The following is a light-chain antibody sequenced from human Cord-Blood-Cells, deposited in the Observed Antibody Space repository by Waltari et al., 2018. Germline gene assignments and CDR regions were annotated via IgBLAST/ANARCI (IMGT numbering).Light chain of an antibody. CDR1: QSISSY. V-gene: IGKV1-39*01. CDR2: AAS. Sequence: DIQMTQSPSSLSASVGDRVTITCRASQSISSYLNWYQQKPGKAPKLLIYAASSLQRWGPSRFSCSGSGADFTLTIISLQPEDFATYYCQQSYSTPYTFGQGTKLEIK. CDR3: QQSYSTPYT. J-gene: IGKJ2*01.